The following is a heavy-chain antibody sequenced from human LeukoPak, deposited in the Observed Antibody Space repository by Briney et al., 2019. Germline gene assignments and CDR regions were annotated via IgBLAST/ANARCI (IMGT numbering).Heavy chain of an antibody. V-gene: IGHV1-69*13. CDR1: GGTFSSYT. CDR2: IIPIFGTA. Sequence: SVKVSCKASGGTFSSYTISWVRQAPGQGLEWMGGIIPIFGTANYAQKFQGRVTITADESTSTAYMELSSLRSEDTAVYYCAADGDSSSWPSFFPYYYYYYMDVWGKGTTVTVSS. CDR3: AADGDSSSWPSFFPYYYYYYMDV. D-gene: IGHD6-13*01. J-gene: IGHJ6*03.